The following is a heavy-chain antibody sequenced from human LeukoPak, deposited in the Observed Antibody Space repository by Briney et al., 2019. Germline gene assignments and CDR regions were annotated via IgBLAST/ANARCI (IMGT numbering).Heavy chain of an antibody. D-gene: IGHD5-24*01. J-gene: IGHJ4*02. CDR1: GGSISSYY. Sequence: SETLSLTCTVSGGSISSYYWSWIRQPPGKGLEWIDYIYYSGNTNYNPSLKSRVTISVDTSKNQFSLKLSSVTAADTAMYYCARSRECYLFDYWGQGTLVTVSS. CDR3: ARSRECYLFDY. CDR2: IYYSGNT. V-gene: IGHV4-59*01.